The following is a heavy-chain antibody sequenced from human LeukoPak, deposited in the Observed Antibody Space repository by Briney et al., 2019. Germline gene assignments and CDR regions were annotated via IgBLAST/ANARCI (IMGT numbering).Heavy chain of an antibody. Sequence: SDTLSLTCTVSGASISSYYWSWIRQPPGKGLEWIGYIYYSGSTKYDPSLNSRVTISVDTSKNQFSLKLSSVTAADTAVYYCARGDFYAFDIWGQGTMVTVSS. CDR1: GASISSYY. J-gene: IGHJ3*02. D-gene: IGHD2/OR15-2a*01. CDR3: ARGDFYAFDI. V-gene: IGHV4-59*07. CDR2: IYYSGST.